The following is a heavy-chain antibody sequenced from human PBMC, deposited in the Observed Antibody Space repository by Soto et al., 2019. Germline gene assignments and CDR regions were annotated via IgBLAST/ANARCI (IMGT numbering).Heavy chain of an antibody. CDR3: AHESTVVASTDGAFDI. CDR2: IYWDNDK. CDR1: GLSLSTNGVG. D-gene: IGHD2-15*01. J-gene: IGHJ3*02. V-gene: IGHV2-5*02. Sequence: QITFKESGPTLVKPTQTLTLTCTFSGLSLSTNGVGVGWIRQPPGKALEWLALIYWDNDKRYSPSLKSRLTITKDTSKNQVVLTMTRMDPVDTGTYYCAHESTVVASTDGAFDIWGLGTMVTVSS.